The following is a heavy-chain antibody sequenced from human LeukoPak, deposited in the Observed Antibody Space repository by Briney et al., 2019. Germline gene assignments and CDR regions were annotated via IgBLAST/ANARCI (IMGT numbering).Heavy chain of an antibody. D-gene: IGHD6-19*01. J-gene: IGHJ3*02. CDR2: VSGSGDST. Sequence: GGSLRLSCAASGFTFSSFAMSWVRQAPGKGLEWVSAVSGSGDSTYSADSVKGRFSISRDNSKSTLYLQMNSLRAEDTAVYYCAKDLRLRSGWYGAFDIWGQGTMVTVST. CDR3: AKDLRLRSGWYGAFDI. V-gene: IGHV3-23*01. CDR1: GFTFSSFA.